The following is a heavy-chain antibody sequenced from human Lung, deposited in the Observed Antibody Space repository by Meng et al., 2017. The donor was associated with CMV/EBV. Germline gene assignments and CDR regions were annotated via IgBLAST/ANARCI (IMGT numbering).Heavy chain of an antibody. Sequence: SVXVSCKASGYTFTAHYFHWVRQAPGQGLEWMGWIHPHRGDTNYAQQFQGRVTLTRDTSINTGYMELTRLTSDDTAVYYCARDNNWGPDYWGHGTRVTVSS. CDR2: IHPHRGDT. CDR3: ARDNNWGPDY. CDR1: GYTFTAHY. D-gene: IGHD7-27*01. V-gene: IGHV1-2*02. J-gene: IGHJ4*01.